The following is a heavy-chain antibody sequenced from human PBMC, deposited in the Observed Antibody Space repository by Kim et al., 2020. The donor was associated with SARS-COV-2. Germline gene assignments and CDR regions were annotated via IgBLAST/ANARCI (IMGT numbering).Heavy chain of an antibody. CDR2: IYSGGST. D-gene: IGHD2-2*01. CDR1: GFTVSSNY. Sequence: GGSLRLSCAASGFTVSSNYMSWVCQPPGKGLEWVSVIYSGGSTYYADSVKGRFTIFRDNAKNTLYLQMSSLRAEDTAVYYCAGGATSISYHWGQGTLVTVSS. V-gene: IGHV3-66*01. J-gene: IGHJ1*01. CDR3: AGGATSISYH.